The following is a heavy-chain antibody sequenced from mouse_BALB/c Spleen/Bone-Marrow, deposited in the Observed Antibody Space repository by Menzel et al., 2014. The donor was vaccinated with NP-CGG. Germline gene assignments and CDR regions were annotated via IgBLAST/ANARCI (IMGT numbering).Heavy chain of an antibody. CDR3: ARTGTWAWFAY. CDR2: INPISEYT. D-gene: IGHD4-1*01. CDR1: GYTFTSYT. V-gene: IGHV1-4*02. Sequence: VQLQQSAAELARPGASVKMSCKTSGYTFTSYTMHWIKQRPGQGLEWIGYINPISEYTEYNQKFKDKATLTADKSSGTAYMQLSSLTSGDSAVYYCARTGTWAWFAYWGQGTLVTVSA. J-gene: IGHJ3*01.